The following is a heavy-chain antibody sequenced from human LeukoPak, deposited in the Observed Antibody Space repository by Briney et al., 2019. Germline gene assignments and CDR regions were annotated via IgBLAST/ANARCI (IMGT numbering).Heavy chain of an antibody. CDR2: IYTDSDA. D-gene: IGHD3-10*01. V-gene: IGHV3-53*01. Sequence: PGGSLRLSWAASGFAVSSSYTSWVRQAPGKGLEWVSSIYTDSDANYADSVKGRFTISRDNSKKMLYLEMNSLRAEDTAVYYCASLSMVRRFSLDYWGQGTLVAVSS. J-gene: IGHJ4*02. CDR1: GFAVSSSY. CDR3: ASLSMVRRFSLDY.